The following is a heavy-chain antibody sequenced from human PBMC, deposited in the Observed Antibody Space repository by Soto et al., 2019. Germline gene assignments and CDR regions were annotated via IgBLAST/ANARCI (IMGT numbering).Heavy chain of an antibody. V-gene: IGHV3-64D*06. CDR2: ISSNGGST. Sequence: GGSLRLSCSASGFTFSSYAMHWVRQAPGKGLEYVSAISSNGGSTYYADSVKGRFTISRDNSKNTLYLQMSSLRAEDTAVYYCVKSHLISGYDGKGYFDYWGQGTLVTVSS. D-gene: IGHD5-12*01. J-gene: IGHJ4*02. CDR1: GFTFSSYA. CDR3: VKSHLISGYDGKGYFDY.